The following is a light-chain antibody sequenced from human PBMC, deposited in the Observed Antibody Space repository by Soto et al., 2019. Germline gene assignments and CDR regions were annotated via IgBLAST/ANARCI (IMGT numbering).Light chain of an antibody. CDR1: QNINIY. CDR3: QQYDILPIP. CDR2: DAS. J-gene: IGKJ5*01. V-gene: IGKV1-33*01. Sequence: IKVTQSPSSLFASVGGIFTITCQATQNINIYLNWYQQKPGKAPNLLIYDASNLEIGVPSRFSGSGSGTHFTFTISSLQTEDIGTYYCQQYDILPIPFGRGTLLEV.